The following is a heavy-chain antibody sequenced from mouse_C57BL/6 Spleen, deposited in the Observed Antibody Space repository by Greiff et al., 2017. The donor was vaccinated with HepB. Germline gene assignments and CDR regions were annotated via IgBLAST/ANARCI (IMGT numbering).Heavy chain of an antibody. D-gene: IGHD1-1*01. CDR3: ARFTTVNDYAMDY. V-gene: IGHV1-69*01. CDR2: IDPSDSYT. Sequence: QVQLQQPGAELVMPGASVKLSCKASGYTFTSYWMHWVKQRPGQGLEWIGEIDPSDSYTNYNQKFKGKSTLTVDKSSSTAYMQLSSLTSEDSAVYYCARFTTVNDYAMDYWGQGTSVTVSS. J-gene: IGHJ4*01. CDR1: GYTFTSYW.